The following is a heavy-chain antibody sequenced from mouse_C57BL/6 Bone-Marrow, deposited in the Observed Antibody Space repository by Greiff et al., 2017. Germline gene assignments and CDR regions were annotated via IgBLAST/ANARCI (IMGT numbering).Heavy chain of an antibody. Sequence: QVQLKQSGPELVKPGASVKISCKASGYAFSSSWMNWVKQRPGKGLEWIGRIYPGDGDTNYNGKFKGKATLTADKSSRTADMQRSSLTSEYSAVYFCAEYYGSSTGSFDVWGTGTTVTVSS. CDR1: GYAFSSSW. CDR3: AEYYGSSTGSFDV. V-gene: IGHV1-82*01. J-gene: IGHJ1*03. D-gene: IGHD1-1*01. CDR2: IYPGDGDT.